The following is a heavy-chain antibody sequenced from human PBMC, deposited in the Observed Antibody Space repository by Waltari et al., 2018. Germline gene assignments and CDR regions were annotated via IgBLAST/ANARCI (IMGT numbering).Heavy chain of an antibody. CDR1: GGSFSGYY. V-gene: IGHV4-34*01. Sequence: QVQLQQWGAGLLKPSETLSLTCAVYGGSFSGYYWSWIRQPPGKGLEWIGEINHSGSTNYNPSRKSLVTISVDTSKNQFSLNLSSVTAADTGVYANCSSTSCPGGYWGQGTLVTVSS. CDR2: INHSGST. D-gene: IGHD2-2*01. CDR3: CSSTSCPGGY. J-gene: IGHJ4*02.